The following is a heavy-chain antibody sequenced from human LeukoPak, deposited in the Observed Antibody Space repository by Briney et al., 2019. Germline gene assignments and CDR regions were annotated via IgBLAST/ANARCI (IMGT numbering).Heavy chain of an antibody. CDR2: ISCNGGST. J-gene: IGHJ6*02. V-gene: IGHV3-64*01. CDR3: ARDQWLLGIYGMDV. Sequence: GGSLRLSCAASVFTFSSYAMHWVRQAPGKGLEYVSAISCNGGSTYYANSVKGRFTISRDNSKNTLYLQMGSLRAEDMAVYYCARDQWLLGIYGMDVWGQGTTVTVSS. CDR1: VFTFSSYA. D-gene: IGHD3-22*01.